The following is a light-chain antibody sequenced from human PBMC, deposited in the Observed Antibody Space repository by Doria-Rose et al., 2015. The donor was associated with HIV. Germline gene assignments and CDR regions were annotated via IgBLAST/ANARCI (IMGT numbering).Light chain of an antibody. CDR3: RQRSSWRLA. V-gene: IGKV3-11*01. Sequence: EIVMTQSPAILSMSPGERATLSCRASQSVSSYLAWYQQKPGQAPRLLMYDAANRAAGLPAVFGGSGSGADFTLTIGRLEPEDFAVYYCRQRSSWRLAFGGGTKVEIK. J-gene: IGKJ4*01. CDR1: QSVSSY. CDR2: DAA.